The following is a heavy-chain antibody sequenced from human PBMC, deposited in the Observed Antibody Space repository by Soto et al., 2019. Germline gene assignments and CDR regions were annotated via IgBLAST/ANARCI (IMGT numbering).Heavy chain of an antibody. CDR3: ASPRGNDYVWGSYRYRPFDY. D-gene: IGHD3-16*02. V-gene: IGHV4-39*01. Sequence: SETLSLTCTVSGGSISSSSYYWGWIRQPPGKGLEWIGSIYYSGSTYYNPSLKSRVTISVDTSKNQFSLKLSSVTAADTAAYYCASPRGNDYVWGSYRYRPFDYWGQGTLVTVSS. CDR1: GGSISSSSYY. J-gene: IGHJ4*02. CDR2: IYYSGST.